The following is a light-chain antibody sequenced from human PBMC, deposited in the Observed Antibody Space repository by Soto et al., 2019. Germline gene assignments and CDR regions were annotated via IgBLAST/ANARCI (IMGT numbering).Light chain of an antibody. CDR2: DVS. Sequence: QSALTQPASVSGSPGQSVTISCTGTSNDVGGYNFVSWYQQHPGKVPKLFIYDVSRRPSGVPDRFSGSKSGNTASLTISGLQAEDEADYYCSSYAGSNTLVFGGGTKLTVL. CDR1: SNDVGGYNF. J-gene: IGLJ2*01. V-gene: IGLV2-11*01. CDR3: SSYAGSNTLV.